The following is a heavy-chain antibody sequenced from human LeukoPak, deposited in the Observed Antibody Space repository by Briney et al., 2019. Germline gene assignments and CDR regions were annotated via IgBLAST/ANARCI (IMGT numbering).Heavy chain of an antibody. J-gene: IGHJ4*01. D-gene: IGHD3-22*01. CDR1: GXSINNNF. CDR3: ARHRDYYDT. CDR2: IYSSGSA. V-gene: IGHV4-59*08. Sequence: SETLSLTCTVSGXSINNNFWTWIRQPPGKGLEWIGYIYSSGSANYNPSLKSRVIISGDTSKNQISLNLTSVTAPDTAVYFCARHRDYYDTWGHGTLVTVSS.